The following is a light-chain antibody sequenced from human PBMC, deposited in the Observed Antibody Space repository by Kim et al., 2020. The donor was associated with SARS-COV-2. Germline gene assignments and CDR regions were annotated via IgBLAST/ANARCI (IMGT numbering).Light chain of an antibody. CDR2: SVS. V-gene: IGKV3-20*01. CDR1: KSVCSIC. CDR3: QQYSIRPPYT. Sequence: SPGGRATLSSRASKSVCSICLAWYQQKSGQATRLLIYSVSARATGIPDRFSDSGSGTDFTLTISRLEPEDSAMYYCQQYSIRPPYTFGQGTKLEI. J-gene: IGKJ2*01.